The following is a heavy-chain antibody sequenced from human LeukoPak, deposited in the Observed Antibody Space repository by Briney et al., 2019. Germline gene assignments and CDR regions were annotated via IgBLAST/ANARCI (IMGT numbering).Heavy chain of an antibody. CDR3: ARNTNWYDAFDI. CDR1: GFTFSSYE. V-gene: IGHV3-48*03. J-gene: IGHJ3*02. CDR2: ISSSGTTI. D-gene: IGHD7-27*01. Sequence: PGGSLRLSCVASGFTFSSYEMNWVRQAPGKGLAWVSYISSSGTTIYYADSVKGRFTISRDNAKNSLYLQMNSLRAEDTAVYYCARNTNWYDAFDIWGQGTMVTVSS.